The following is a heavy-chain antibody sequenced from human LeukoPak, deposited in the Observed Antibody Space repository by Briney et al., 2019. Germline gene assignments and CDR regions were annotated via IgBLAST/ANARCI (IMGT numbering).Heavy chain of an antibody. D-gene: IGHD6-19*01. J-gene: IGHJ4*02. CDR1: GFTFSSYV. V-gene: IGHV3-23*01. Sequence: GGSLRLSCAASGFTFSSYVVSWIRQAPGKGLEWVSGISGRGSSTYYADSVKGRFTISRDNSRNTLYLQMNSLRAEDTAVYYCARQPDDFSGWNNGQNFFDYWGQGTLVTVSS. CDR3: ARQPDDFSGWNNGQNFFDY. CDR2: ISGRGSST.